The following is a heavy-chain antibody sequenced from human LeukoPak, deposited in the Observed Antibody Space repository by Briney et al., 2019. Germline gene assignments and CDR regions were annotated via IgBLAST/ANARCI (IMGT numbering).Heavy chain of an antibody. CDR3: ARGVGATPNFDY. D-gene: IGHD1-26*01. CDR2: IYYSGSA. CDR1: GGSISTYY. V-gene: IGHV4-59*12. Sequence: SETLSLTCTVSGGSISTYYWTWIRQPPGKGLEWIGYIYYSGSANYNPSLQSRVTISVDKSKNQFSLKLSSVTAADTAVYYCARGVGATPNFDYWGQGTLVTVSS. J-gene: IGHJ4*02.